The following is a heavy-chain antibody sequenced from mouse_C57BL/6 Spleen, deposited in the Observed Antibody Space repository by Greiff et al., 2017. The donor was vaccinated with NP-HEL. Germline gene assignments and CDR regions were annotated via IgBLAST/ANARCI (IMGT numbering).Heavy chain of an antibody. J-gene: IGHJ2*01. D-gene: IGHD2-4*01. Sequence: QVQLQHSGAELVKPGASVKLSCKASGYTFTEYTIHWVKQRSGQGLEWIGWFYPGSGSTKYNEKFKDKATLTADKSSSTVYMELSRLTSEDSAVYFCARQLYDYDGLYYFDYWGQGTTLTVSS. V-gene: IGHV1-62-2*01. CDR2: FYPGSGST. CDR1: GYTFTEYT. CDR3: ARQLYDYDGLYYFDY.